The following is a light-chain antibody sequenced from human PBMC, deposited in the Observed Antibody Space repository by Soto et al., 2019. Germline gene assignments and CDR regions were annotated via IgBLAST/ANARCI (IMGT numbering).Light chain of an antibody. CDR3: SSYTSSSTLV. CDR1: SSDVGGYNY. J-gene: IGLJ1*01. V-gene: IGLV2-14*01. Sequence: QSALTQPASVSGSPGQSITISCTGTSSDVGGYNYVSWYQQHPGKAPKLRVYEVSNRHSGVSNRFSGSKSGNTASLTISGLQTEDEADYYCSSYTSSSTLVFGPGTKVTV. CDR2: EVS.